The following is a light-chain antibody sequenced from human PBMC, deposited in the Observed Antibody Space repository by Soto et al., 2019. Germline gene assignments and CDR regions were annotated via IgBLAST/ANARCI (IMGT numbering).Light chain of an antibody. V-gene: IGKV3D-20*02. J-gene: IGKJ5*01. CDR3: QQRHMWPIT. CDR2: GAS. Sequence: EIVLTQSPGTLSLSPGARAPLSCRASQSVSNNYLAWYQQKPGQAPRLLIYGASNRATGIPDRFSGSGSGTDFTLTISSLEPEDSAVYYCQQRHMWPITFGQGTRLEI. CDR1: QSVSNNY.